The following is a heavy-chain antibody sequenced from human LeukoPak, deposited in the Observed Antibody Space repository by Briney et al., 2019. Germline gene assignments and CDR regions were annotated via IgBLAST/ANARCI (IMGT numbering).Heavy chain of an antibody. Sequence: GGSLRLSCAASGFTFSSYAMSWVRQAPGKGLEWVSAIYTGGSTYYAGSVKARFTISRDNSKNTLYLQMNSLRAEDTAVYYCARDQGLVGATGTYWGQGTLVTVSS. CDR2: IYTGGST. J-gene: IGHJ4*02. V-gene: IGHV3-66*01. D-gene: IGHD1-26*01. CDR1: GFTFSSYA. CDR3: ARDQGLVGATGTY.